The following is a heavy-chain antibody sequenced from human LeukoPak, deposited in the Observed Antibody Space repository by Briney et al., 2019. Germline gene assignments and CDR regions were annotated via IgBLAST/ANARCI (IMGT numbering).Heavy chain of an antibody. V-gene: IGHV4-34*01. J-gene: IGHJ5*02. D-gene: IGHD6-13*01. CDR2: INHSGST. CDR1: GGSFSGYY. CDR3: ARYSSSWSGWFDP. Sequence: PSETLSLTCAVCGGSFSGYYWSWIRQPPGKGLEWIGEINHSGSTNYNPSLKSRVTISVDTSKNQFSLKLSSVTAADTAVYYCARYSSSWSGWFDPWGQGTLVTVSS.